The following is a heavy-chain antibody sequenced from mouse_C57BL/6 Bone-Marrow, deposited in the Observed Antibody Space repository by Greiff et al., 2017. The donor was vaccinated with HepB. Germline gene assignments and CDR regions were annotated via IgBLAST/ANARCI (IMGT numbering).Heavy chain of an antibody. CDR2: INPNNGGT. CDR1: GYTFTDYN. J-gene: IGHJ2*01. CDR3: ARHGSNYPHFDY. Sequence: EVKLQESGPELVKPGASVKMSCKASGYTFTDYNMHWVKQSHGKSLEWIGYINPNNGGTSYNQKFKGKATLTVNKSSSTAYMELRSLTSEDSAVYYCARHGSNYPHFDYWGQGTTLTVSS. V-gene: IGHV1-22*01. D-gene: IGHD2-5*01.